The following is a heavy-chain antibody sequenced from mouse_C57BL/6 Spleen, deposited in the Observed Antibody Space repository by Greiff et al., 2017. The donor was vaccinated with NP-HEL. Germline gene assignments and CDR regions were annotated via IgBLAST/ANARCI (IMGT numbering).Heavy chain of an antibody. CDR1: GYAFTNYL. CDR3: ARSSPYSVAY. V-gene: IGHV1-54*01. D-gene: IGHD1-1*01. J-gene: IGHJ3*01. CDR2: INPGSGGT. Sequence: QVQLKQSGAELVRPGTSVKVSCKASGYAFTNYLIEWVKQRPGQGLEWIGVINPGSGGTNYNEKFKGKATLTADKSSSTAYMQLSSLTSEDSAVYFCARSSPYSVAYWGQGTLVTVSA.